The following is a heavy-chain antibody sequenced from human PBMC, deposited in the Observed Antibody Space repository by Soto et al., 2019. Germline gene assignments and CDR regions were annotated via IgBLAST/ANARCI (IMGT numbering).Heavy chain of an antibody. D-gene: IGHD6-13*01. J-gene: IGHJ4*02. CDR1: GGSFSGYY. CDR2: INHSGST. V-gene: IGHV4-34*01. CDR3: ARARDPFKRYSSKLVPYFDY. Sequence: SETLSLTCAVYGGSFSGYYWSWIRQPPGKGREWIGEINHSGSTNYNPSLKSRVTISVDTSKNQFSLKLSSVTAADTAVYYCARARDPFKRYSSKLVPYFDYWGQGTLVTVSS.